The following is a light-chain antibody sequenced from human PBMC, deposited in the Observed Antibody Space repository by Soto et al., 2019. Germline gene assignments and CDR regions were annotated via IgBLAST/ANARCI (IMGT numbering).Light chain of an antibody. V-gene: IGKV3-15*01. Sequence: VMTQSPATLSVSPGERTTLSCRASETVNKNLDWYHQQPGQPTRLLMFGASTRATGIPASFSGGGSGTEFTLTISSLQSEDFAVYCCQRYNKWPGTFGQGTKVEI. CDR3: QRYNKWPGT. CDR1: ETVNKN. J-gene: IGKJ1*01. CDR2: GAS.